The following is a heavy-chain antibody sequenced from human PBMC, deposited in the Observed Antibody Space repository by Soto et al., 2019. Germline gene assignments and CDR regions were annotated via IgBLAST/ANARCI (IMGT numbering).Heavy chain of an antibody. CDR3: AKRTTAWYNHFDS. CDR1: GFTFSSYG. CDR2: ISGSGGST. V-gene: IGHV3-23*01. J-gene: IGHJ4*02. D-gene: IGHD1-1*01. Sequence: EVQLLESGGGSVQPGGSLRLSCAASGFTFSSYGMSWVRQAPGKGLEWVSGISGSGGSTYYADSVKGRFTISRDNSNNTLYVQMNSLRAEDTAVYYCAKRTTAWYNHFDSWGQGTLVTVAS.